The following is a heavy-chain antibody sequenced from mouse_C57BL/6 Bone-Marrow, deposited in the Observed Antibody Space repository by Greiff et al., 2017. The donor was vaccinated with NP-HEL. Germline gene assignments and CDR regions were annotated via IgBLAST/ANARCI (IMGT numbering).Heavy chain of an antibody. CDR1: GYHFTSYW. Sequence: QLQQPGAELVMPGASVKLSCKASGYHFTSYWMPWVKQRPGQGLEWIGEIDPSDSYTYHNQKFQGQSPLTVDKTSSTAYMQLSSLTSADSAVYYCARRGITTVVDYWGQGTTLTVSS. D-gene: IGHD1-1*01. CDR2: IDPSDSYT. V-gene: IGHV1-69*01. CDR3: ARRGITTVVDY. J-gene: IGHJ2*01.